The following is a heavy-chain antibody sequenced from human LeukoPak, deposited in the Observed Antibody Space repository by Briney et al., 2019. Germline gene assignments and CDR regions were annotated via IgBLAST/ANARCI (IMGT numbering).Heavy chain of an antibody. CDR1: GGSISSYY. Sequence: SETLSLTCTVSGGSISSYYWSWLRQPPGKGLEWIGEINHSGSTNYKPSLKSRVTISVDTSKNQFSLKLSSVTAADTAVYYCARFQPRYDSSGYTPTYWYFDLWGRGTLVTVSS. D-gene: IGHD3-22*01. CDR3: ARFQPRYDSSGYTPTYWYFDL. V-gene: IGHV4-34*01. J-gene: IGHJ2*01. CDR2: INHSGST.